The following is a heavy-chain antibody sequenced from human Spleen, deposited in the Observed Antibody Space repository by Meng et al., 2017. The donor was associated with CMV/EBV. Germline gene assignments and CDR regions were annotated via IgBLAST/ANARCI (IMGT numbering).Heavy chain of an antibody. CDR2: IYSGGSST. CDR1: GFTFSSYA. D-gene: IGHD6-13*01. V-gene: IGHV3-23*03. CDR3: AKLSSTSWYGDFDY. Sequence: GGSLRLSCAASGFTFSSYAMSWVRQVPGKGLECVSVIYSGGSSTYYADSVKGRFTISRDNSNNTLYLQMNSLRAEDTAVYYCAKLSSTSWYGDFDYWGQGILVTVSS. J-gene: IGHJ4*02.